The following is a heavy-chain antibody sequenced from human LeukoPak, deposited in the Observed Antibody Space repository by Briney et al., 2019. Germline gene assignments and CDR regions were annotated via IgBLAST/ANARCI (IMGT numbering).Heavy chain of an antibody. CDR3: ARRRDDSSGYYDYYFDY. Sequence: SETLSLTCTVSGGSISSYYWSWIRQPPGKGLEWIGYIYYSGSTNYNPSLKSRVTISVDTSKNQFSLKLSSVTAADTAVYYCARRRDDSSGYYDYYFDYWGQGTLVTVSS. D-gene: IGHD3-22*01. CDR2: IYYSGST. CDR1: GGSISSYY. V-gene: IGHV4-59*01. J-gene: IGHJ4*02.